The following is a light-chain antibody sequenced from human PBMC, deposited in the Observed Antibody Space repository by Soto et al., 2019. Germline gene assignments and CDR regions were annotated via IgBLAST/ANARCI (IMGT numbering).Light chain of an antibody. J-gene: IGLJ1*01. V-gene: IGLV2-14*01. CDR1: SSDVGGYNY. CDR2: EVT. Sequence: QSALTQPASVSGSPGQSITISCTGTSSDVGGYNYVSWYQQHPGQAPKLIIYEVTNRPSGISNRFSGSKSGNTASLTISGLQTEDEADYYCISFTSRHTYVFGTGTKVTV. CDR3: ISFTSRHTYV.